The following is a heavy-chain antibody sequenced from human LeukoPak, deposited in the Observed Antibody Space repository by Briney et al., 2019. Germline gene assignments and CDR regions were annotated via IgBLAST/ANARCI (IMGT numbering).Heavy chain of an antibody. CDR3: AKDGDYYGSGSYLPNFDY. Sequence: GGSLRLSCVASGFTFGKYWMSWVRQAPGKGLEWVSAISGSGGSTYYADSVKGRFTISRDNSKNTLYLQMNSLRAEDTAVYYCAKDGDYYGSGSYLPNFDYWGQGTLVTVSS. D-gene: IGHD3-10*01. CDR1: GFTFGKYW. J-gene: IGHJ4*02. V-gene: IGHV3-23*01. CDR2: ISGSGGST.